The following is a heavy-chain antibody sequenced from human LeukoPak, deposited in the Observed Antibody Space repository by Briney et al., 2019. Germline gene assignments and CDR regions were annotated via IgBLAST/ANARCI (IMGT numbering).Heavy chain of an antibody. CDR3: ARGQWELLFGLASYYFDY. J-gene: IGHJ4*02. D-gene: IGHD1-26*01. Sequence: GASVKVSCKASGYTFTSYYMHWVRQAPGQGLEWMGIINPSGGSTSYAQKFQGRVTITADKSTSTAYMELSSLRSEDTAVYYCARGQWELLFGLASYYFDYWGQGTLVTVSS. CDR2: INPSGGST. CDR1: GYTFTSYY. V-gene: IGHV1-46*01.